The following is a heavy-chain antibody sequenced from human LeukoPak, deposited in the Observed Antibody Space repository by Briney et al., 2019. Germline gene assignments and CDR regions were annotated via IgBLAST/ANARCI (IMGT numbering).Heavy chain of an antibody. V-gene: IGHV3-53*05. CDR1: GFTVSSNY. D-gene: IGHD3-3*01. J-gene: IGHJ5*02. CDR2: IYSGGST. CDR3: AKHPPGYYDFWSGYKNWFDP. Sequence: GGSLRLSCAASGFTVSSNYMSWVRQAPGKGLEWVSIIYSGGSTYYADSVKGRFTISRDNSKNTLYLQMYSLRAEDTAVYYCAKHPPGYYDFWSGYKNWFDPWGQGTLVTVSS.